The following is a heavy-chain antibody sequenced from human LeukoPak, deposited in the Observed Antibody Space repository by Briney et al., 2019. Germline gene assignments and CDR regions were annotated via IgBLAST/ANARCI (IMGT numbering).Heavy chain of an antibody. D-gene: IGHD3-22*01. CDR1: GGSISSYY. Sequence: SETLSLTCTVSGGSISSYYWSWIRQPPGKGLEWIGYIYYSGSTNYNPSLKSRVTISIDTTKNQFSLKLSSVTAADTAVYYCARDYYDSSGPNWYFDLWGRGTLVTVSS. V-gene: IGHV4-59*01. J-gene: IGHJ2*01. CDR2: IYYSGST. CDR3: ARDYYDSSGPNWYFDL.